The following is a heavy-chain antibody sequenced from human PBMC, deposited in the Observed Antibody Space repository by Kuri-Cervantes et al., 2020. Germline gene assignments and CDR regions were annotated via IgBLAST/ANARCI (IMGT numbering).Heavy chain of an antibody. V-gene: IGHV2-70*04. J-gene: IGHJ6*03. CDR3: ARIRGTVVRESSYYCYYYYIDV. CDR2: IHWDDDK. Sequence: SGPTLVKPTQTLTLTCSFSGFSLTPRRSRVSWIRQPPGKGLEWLGRIHWDDDKYYSTSLKTRLTITKDTSKNQVVLTLTNMDPVDTATYYCARIRGTVVRESSYYCYYYYIDVWGKGTTVTVSS. CDR1: GFSLTPRRSR. D-gene: IGHD3-10*01.